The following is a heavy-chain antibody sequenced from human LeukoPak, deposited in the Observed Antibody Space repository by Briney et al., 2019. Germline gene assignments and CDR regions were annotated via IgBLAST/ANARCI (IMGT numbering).Heavy chain of an antibody. CDR2: ISWNSLNT. V-gene: IGHV3-9*01. CDR3: VKEGRAGAFSRRRYYSYGMDV. CDR1: GFTFHEYA. J-gene: IGHJ6*02. D-gene: IGHD6-19*01. Sequence: GGSLRLSCEASGFTFHEYAMHWVRQAPGKCLEWVSGISWNSLNTGYADSVKGRFTVSRDNARTSLFLQMNSLRPEDTALYYCVKEGRAGAFSRRRYYSYGMDVWGQGTTVTVSS.